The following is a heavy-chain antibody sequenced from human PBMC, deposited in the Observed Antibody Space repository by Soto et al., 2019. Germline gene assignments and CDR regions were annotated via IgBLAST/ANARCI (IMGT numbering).Heavy chain of an antibody. CDR3: ATGEYGAGRVGVHF. J-gene: IGHJ4*02. V-gene: IGHV1-69*02. D-gene: IGHD3-3*02. Sequence: QVQLVQSGAEVKKPGASLRVSCETSGGTSTIYTITWVRQAPGQGLQWMGRIVPTLRITNYAQEFQGRLTLTADSTTSTAHIELTSLTSDNTAVYYCATGEYGAGRVGVHFWGQGTLVTVSS. CDR2: IVPTLRIT. CDR1: GGTSTIYT.